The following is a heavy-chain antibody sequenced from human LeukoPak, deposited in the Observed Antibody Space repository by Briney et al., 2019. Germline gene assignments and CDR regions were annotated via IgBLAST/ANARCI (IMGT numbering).Heavy chain of an antibody. Sequence: GGSLRLSCAASGFTFSSYWMSWVRQAPGKGLEWVANIKQDGSEKYYVDSVKGRFTISRDNAKNSLYLQMNSLRAEDTAVYYCASYCTNGVCYGFHIWGQGTMVTVSS. CDR3: ASYCTNGVCYGFHI. CDR1: GFTFSSYW. CDR2: IKQDGSEK. D-gene: IGHD2-8*01. J-gene: IGHJ3*02. V-gene: IGHV3-7*01.